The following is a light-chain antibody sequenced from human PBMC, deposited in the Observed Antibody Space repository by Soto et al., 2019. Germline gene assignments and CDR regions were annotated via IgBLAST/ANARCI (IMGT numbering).Light chain of an antibody. CDR3: QVWDSSSDFVV. CDR1: NTGSKS. V-gene: IGLV3-21*04. J-gene: IGLJ2*01. Sequence: SYELTQPPSVSVAPGKTARITCGGNNTGSKSVHWYQQKPGQAPVLVIYYDSDRPSGIPERFSGSNSGNTATLTISRVEGGDEAGYYCQVWDSSSDFVVFGGGTKLTVL. CDR2: YDS.